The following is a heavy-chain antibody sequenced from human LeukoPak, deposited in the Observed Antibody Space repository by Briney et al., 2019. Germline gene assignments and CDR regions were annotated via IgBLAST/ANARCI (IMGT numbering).Heavy chain of an antibody. J-gene: IGHJ4*02. D-gene: IGHD2-21*01. V-gene: IGHV1-46*01. Sequence: ASVKVSCKASGYIITTYYMHWVRQAPGQGLEWMGVSNPSGVGTNYAQKFQGRVTMTRDTSTGTVYMELSSLRSEDTAVYYCAREEYGGYFDYWGQGTLVTVSS. CDR2: SNPSGVGT. CDR3: AREEYGGYFDY. CDR1: GYIITTYY.